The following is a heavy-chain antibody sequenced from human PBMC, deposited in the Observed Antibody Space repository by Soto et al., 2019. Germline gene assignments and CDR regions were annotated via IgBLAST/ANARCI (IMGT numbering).Heavy chain of an antibody. V-gene: IGHV3-7*03. J-gene: IGHJ5*02. D-gene: IGHD3-10*01. CDR3: AGDGVRNGAYNGWLDP. CDR2: IKQDGIEK. Sequence: EVQLVESGVDLVQPGGSLRLSCAASGFGFSSYWMTWVRQDPGKGLEWVANIKQDGIEKYYVASVKGRFTISRDNGNNLLYLQMERLTPDDPAVYYCAGDGVRNGAYNGWLDPWGQGPLVTVSS. CDR1: GFGFSSYW.